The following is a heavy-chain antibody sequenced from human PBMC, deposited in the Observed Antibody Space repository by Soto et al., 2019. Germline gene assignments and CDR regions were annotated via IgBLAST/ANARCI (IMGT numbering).Heavy chain of an antibody. CDR1: GFIFNTYG. J-gene: IGHJ6*02. CDR2: ISYDGSNK. V-gene: IGHV3-30*18. Sequence: QVQLVESGGGVVQPGRSLRLSCAASGFIFNTYGMHWVRQAPGKGLEWVAVISYDGSNKYYAGSVKGRLTISRDNSXXTXYXXMNSLRAEDTAVYYCAKGQHCSTTSCYFYFYGMDVWGQGTKVAVSS. CDR3: AKGQHCSTTSCYFYFYGMDV. D-gene: IGHD2-2*01.